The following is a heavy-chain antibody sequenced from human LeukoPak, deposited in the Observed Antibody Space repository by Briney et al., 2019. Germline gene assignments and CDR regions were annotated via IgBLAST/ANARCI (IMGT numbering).Heavy chain of an antibody. Sequence: ASVKVSCKASGCSFTSYGFNWVRQAPGQGLEWMGWMSAYNGKTNYAYSLQGRVTVTADTSTSTAYMELRSLRSEDTAVYYCARGMGYSYGHPQGAFDIWGQGTMVTVSS. J-gene: IGHJ3*02. V-gene: IGHV1-18*01. CDR3: ARGMGYSYGHPQGAFDI. CDR2: MSAYNGKT. D-gene: IGHD5-18*01. CDR1: GCSFTSYG.